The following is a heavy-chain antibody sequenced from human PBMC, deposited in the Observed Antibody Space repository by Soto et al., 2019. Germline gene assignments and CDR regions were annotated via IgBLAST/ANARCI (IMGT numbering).Heavy chain of an antibody. D-gene: IGHD6-13*01. V-gene: IGHV4-34*01. CDR2: INHSGST. J-gene: IGHJ4*02. Sequence: QVQLQQWGAGLLKPSETLSLTCAVYGGSFSGYYWSWIRQPPGKGLEWIGEINHSGSTNYNPSLKSRVTISVDTSKNQFSLKLSSVTAADTAVYYCVRGWYEDYWGQGTLVTVSS. CDR3: VRGWYEDY. CDR1: GGSFSGYY.